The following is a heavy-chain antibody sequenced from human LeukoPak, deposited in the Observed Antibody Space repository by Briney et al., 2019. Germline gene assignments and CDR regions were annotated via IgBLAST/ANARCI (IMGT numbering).Heavy chain of an antibody. CDR2: INAYNGNT. Sequence: GASVKVSCKASGYTFVNYGVTWVRQAPGQGLEWMGSINAYNGNTDYAHKFQGRVTLTKDTSTNTAYMELRSLRSDDTAVYFCARDRNFGYSYGPYFDYWGQGTLVTVSS. CDR1: GYTFVNYG. D-gene: IGHD5-18*01. J-gene: IGHJ4*02. V-gene: IGHV1-18*01. CDR3: ARDRNFGYSYGPYFDY.